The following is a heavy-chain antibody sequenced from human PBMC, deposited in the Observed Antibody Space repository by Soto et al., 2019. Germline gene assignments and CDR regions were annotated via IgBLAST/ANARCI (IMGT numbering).Heavy chain of an antibody. CDR3: ARLPEWEVVAATPYYYYYYMDV. Sequence: SETLSLTCTVSGGSISSSSYYWGWIRQPPGKGLEWIGDIYYSGSTYYNPSLKSRVTISVDTSKNQFSLKLSSVTAADTAVYYCARLPEWEVVAATPYYYYYYMDVWGKGTTVTVSS. D-gene: IGHD2-15*01. CDR2: IYYSGST. J-gene: IGHJ6*03. CDR1: GGSISSSSYY. V-gene: IGHV4-39*07.